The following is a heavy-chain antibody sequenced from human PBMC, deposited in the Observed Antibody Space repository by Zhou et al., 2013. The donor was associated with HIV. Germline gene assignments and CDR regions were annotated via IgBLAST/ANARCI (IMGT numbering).Heavy chain of an antibody. D-gene: IGHD6-6*01. CDR2: VDPATGSS. Sequence: QVQLVQSGAEVKKPGASAKVSCQASGYDFTRYYLHWVRRAPGQGLEWMGIVDPATGSSNYAQRFQGRVTMTRDTSTSTVYMELSSLRSEDTAIYYCARDRRPSQYYFEYWGQGTLVTVSS. CDR1: GYDFTRYY. V-gene: IGHV1-46*03. J-gene: IGHJ4*02. CDR3: ARDRRPSQYYFEY.